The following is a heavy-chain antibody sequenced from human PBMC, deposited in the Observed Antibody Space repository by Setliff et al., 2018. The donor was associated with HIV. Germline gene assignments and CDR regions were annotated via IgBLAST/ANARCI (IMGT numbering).Heavy chain of an antibody. V-gene: IGHV1-18*01. CDR1: GYTFTSYD. D-gene: IGHD3-22*01. CDR2: TSAYNGNT. CDR3: AREIGDYYDSSGYYPPTDYYYGMDV. J-gene: IGHJ6*02. Sequence: ASVKVSCKASGYTFTSYDISWVRQAPGQGLEWTGWTSAYNGNTNYAQKLQGRVTMTTDTSTSTAYMELRSLRSDDTAVYYCAREIGDYYDSSGYYPPTDYYYGMDVWGQGTTVTVSS.